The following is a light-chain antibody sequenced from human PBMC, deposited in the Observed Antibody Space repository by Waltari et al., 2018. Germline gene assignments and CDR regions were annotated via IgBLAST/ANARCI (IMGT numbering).Light chain of an antibody. V-gene: IGKV1-9*01. CDR3: QHLHTYPYS. CDR2: GAS. CDR1: QGISAY. J-gene: IGKJ2*03. Sequence: DIQLSQSPSFLSASVGDRVTITGRASQGISAYLAWCQQKPGKAPKVLIYGASTLQSGVASRCSGSGAGTEFTLTISRLQPEDVATYFCQHLHTYPYSFGQGTKLEIK.